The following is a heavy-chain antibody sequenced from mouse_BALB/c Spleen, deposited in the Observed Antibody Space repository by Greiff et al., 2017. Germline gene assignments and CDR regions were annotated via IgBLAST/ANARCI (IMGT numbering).Heavy chain of an antibody. D-gene: IGHD4-1*01. V-gene: IGHV5-12-2*01. J-gene: IGHJ3*01. CDR1: GFTFSSYT. CDR2: ISNGGSST. CDR3: ARTWDWFAY. Sequence: EVQRVESGGGLVQPGGSLKLSCAASGFTFSSYTMSWVRQTPEKRLEWVAYISNGGSSTYYPDTVKGRFTISRDNAKNTLYLRMSSLKSEDTAMCYCARTWDWFAYWGQGTLVTVSA.